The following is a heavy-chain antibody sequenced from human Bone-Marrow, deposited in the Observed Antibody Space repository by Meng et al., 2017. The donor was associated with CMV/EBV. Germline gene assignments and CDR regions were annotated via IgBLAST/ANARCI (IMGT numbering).Heavy chain of an antibody. D-gene: IGHD6-13*01. CDR3: ARDAGDHYYYYYGMDV. CDR1: GFTLSSYS. J-gene: IGHJ6*02. V-gene: IGHV3-21*01. CDR2: ISSSSSYI. Sequence: GGSLRLSCAASGFTLSSYSMNWVRQAPGKGLEWVSSISSSSSYIYYADSVKGRFTISRDNAKNSLYLQMNSLRAEDTAVYYCARDAGDHYYYYYGMDVWGQGTTVTVSS.